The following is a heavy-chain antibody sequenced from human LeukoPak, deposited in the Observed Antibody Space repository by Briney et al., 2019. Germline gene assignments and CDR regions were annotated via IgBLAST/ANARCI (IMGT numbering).Heavy chain of an antibody. CDR3: AREAGYDFWSGYDAFDI. Sequence: ASVKVSCKASGYTFTSYGISWVRQALGQGLEWMGWISAYNGNTNYAQKLQGRVTMTTDTSTSTAYMELRSLRSDDTAVYYCAREAGYDFWSGYDAFDIWGQGTMVTVSS. J-gene: IGHJ3*02. CDR2: ISAYNGNT. CDR1: GYTFTSYG. D-gene: IGHD3-3*01. V-gene: IGHV1-18*01.